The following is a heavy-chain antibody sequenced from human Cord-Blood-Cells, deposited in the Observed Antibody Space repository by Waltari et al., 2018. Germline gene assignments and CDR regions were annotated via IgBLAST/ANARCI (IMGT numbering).Heavy chain of an antibody. CDR2: IIPIFGTA. D-gene: IGHD3-10*02. J-gene: IGHJ3*02. Sequence: QVQLVQSGAEVKKPGSSVKVSCKASGGTFSSDAISWVRQAPGQGLEWMGGIIPIFGTANNDQKFQGRVTITADESTSTAYMELSSLRSEDTAVYYCAREVVRRLDAFDIWGQGTMVTVSS. CDR1: GGTFSSDA. CDR3: AREVVRRLDAFDI. V-gene: IGHV1-69*01.